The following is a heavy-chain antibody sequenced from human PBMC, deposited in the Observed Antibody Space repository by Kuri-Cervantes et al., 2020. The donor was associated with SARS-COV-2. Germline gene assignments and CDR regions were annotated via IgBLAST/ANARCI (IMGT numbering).Heavy chain of an antibody. D-gene: IGHD1-26*01. CDR3: ARDSAARSGSEYDPFDM. CDR2: INAGNGNT. V-gene: IGHV1-3*01. Sequence: ASVKVSCKASGYTFTSYAMHWVRQAPGQRLEWMGWINAGNGNTKYSQKFQGRVTITRDTSASTAYMELTNLGSDDTAVYYCARDSAARSGSEYDPFDMWGQGTMVTVSS. CDR1: GYTFTSYA. J-gene: IGHJ3*02.